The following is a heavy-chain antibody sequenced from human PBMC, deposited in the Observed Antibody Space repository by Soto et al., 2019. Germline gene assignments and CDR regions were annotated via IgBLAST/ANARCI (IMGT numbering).Heavy chain of an antibody. CDR2: IYHGGTT. CDR1: SYSISSGSY. V-gene: IGHV4-38-2*02. J-gene: IGHJ4*01. Sequence: SETLSLTCTVSSYSISSGSYWAWIRQPPGKGPEWIASIYHGGTTFYNPSLKSRITISVDTSNNQFSLKLTSVTAADTAVYCCARVHVMVVAGSTFDYWGHGTLVTVTA. CDR3: ARVHVMVVAGSTFDY. D-gene: IGHD6-19*01.